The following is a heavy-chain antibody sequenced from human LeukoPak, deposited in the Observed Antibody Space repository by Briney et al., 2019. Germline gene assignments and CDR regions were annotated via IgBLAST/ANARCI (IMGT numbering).Heavy chain of an antibody. J-gene: IGHJ3*02. CDR3: AKDLSAAVTDGFDI. V-gene: IGHV3-23*01. CDR1: GFTFSSYA. CDR2: ITGSGAST. Sequence: PGGSLRLSCAASGFTFSSYAMTWVRQAPGKGLEWVSAITGSGASTYYADSVKGRFTISRDSSKNTLYLQMNSLRAEDTALYYCAKDLSAAVTDGFDIWGQETMVTVSS. D-gene: IGHD6-13*01.